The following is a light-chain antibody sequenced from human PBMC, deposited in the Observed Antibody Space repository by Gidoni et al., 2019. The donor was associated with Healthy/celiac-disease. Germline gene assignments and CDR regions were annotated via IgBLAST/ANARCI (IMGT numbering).Light chain of an antibody. CDR1: SSNIGSNT. CDR3: AAWDDSLNGYVV. CDR2: SNN. J-gene: IGLJ2*01. Sequence: QSVLTPPPSASGTPGQRVTISCSGSSSNIGSNTVNWYQPLPGTAPKLLIYSNNQRPSGVPDRFAGSKSGTAASLAISGLQSEDEADYYCAAWDDSLNGYVVFGGGTKLTVL. V-gene: IGLV1-44*01.